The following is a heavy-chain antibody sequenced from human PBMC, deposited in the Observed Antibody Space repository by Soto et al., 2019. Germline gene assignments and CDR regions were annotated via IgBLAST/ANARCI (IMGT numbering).Heavy chain of an antibody. Sequence: QVQLQQWGAGLLKPSETLSLTCAVYGGSFSDYYWNWIRQPPGKGLEWIGEINHRGSTDYSPSLKSRVTMSVDTSKNQFSLTLSSVTAADTATYYCARPYMAYERGKRYWFFDLWGRGTLVTVSS. CDR2: INHRGST. CDR1: GGSFSDYY. J-gene: IGHJ2*01. V-gene: IGHV4-34*01. CDR3: ARPYMAYERGKRYWFFDL. D-gene: IGHD1-26*01.